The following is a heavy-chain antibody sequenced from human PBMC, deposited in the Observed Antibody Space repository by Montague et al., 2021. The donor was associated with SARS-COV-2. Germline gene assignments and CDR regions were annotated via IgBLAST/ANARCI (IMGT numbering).Heavy chain of an antibody. J-gene: IGHJ3*02. CDR1: GFTFSNYD. CDR2: ISTSAYTT. Sequence: SLRLSCAASGFTFSNYDMNWVRQAPGKGPEWISYISTSAYTTSYAGSVKGRFTISRDNGKNSLYLQMNSLRVEDTAVYYCTRDYRSIVGDGLGIWGQGTKVTVSS. CDR3: TRDYRSIVGDGLGI. D-gene: IGHD3-16*02. V-gene: IGHV3-48*03.